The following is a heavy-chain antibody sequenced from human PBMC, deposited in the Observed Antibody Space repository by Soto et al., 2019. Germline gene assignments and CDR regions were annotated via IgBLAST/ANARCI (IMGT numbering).Heavy chain of an antibody. J-gene: IGHJ4*02. CDR2: ISSSSSTI. V-gene: IGHV3-48*01. CDR1: GFTFSSYS. Sequence: GGSLRLSCAASGFTFSSYSMNWVRQAPGKGLEWVSYISSSSSTIYYADSVKGRFTISRDNAKNTLYLQMNSLRAEDTAVYYCARDWDDILTGYYNCPGYWGQGTLVTVSS. CDR3: ARDWDDILTGYYNCPGY. D-gene: IGHD3-9*01.